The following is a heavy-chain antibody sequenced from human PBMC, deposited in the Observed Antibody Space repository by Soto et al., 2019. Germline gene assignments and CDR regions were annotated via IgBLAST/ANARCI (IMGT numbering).Heavy chain of an antibody. D-gene: IGHD6-13*01. CDR1: GYSFTSYW. Sequence: PGESLKISCKGSGYSFTSYWIGWARQMPGKGLEWMGIIYPGDSDTRYSPSFQGQVTISADKSISTAYLQWSSLKASDTAMYYCARTSAAGKNYNGIDVWGQGTTVTVSS. J-gene: IGHJ6*02. CDR2: IYPGDSDT. V-gene: IGHV5-51*01. CDR3: ARTSAAGKNYNGIDV.